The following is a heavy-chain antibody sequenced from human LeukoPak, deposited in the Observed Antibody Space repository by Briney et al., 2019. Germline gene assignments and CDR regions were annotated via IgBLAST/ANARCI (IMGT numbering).Heavy chain of an antibody. CDR1: DGSIRTYY. Sequence: SETLSLTCSVSDGSIRTYYWSWIRQSPGQGLEWIGNIYYRGDINYNPSLKSRVIISIDTSKNQFSLKVTSLTAADTAVYYCTTNKDWAEADWGQGTLVIVSS. CDR3: TTNKDWAEAD. J-gene: IGHJ4*02. CDR2: IYYRGDI. D-gene: IGHD3/OR15-3a*01. V-gene: IGHV4-59*03.